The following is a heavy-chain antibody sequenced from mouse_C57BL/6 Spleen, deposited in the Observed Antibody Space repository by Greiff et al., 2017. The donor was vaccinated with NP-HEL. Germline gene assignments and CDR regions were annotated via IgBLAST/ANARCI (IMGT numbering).Heavy chain of an antibody. Sequence: EVKLMESGGGLVKPGGSLKLSCAASGFTFSDYGMHWVRQAPEKGLEWVAYISSCSSTIYYADTVKGRFTISRDNAKNTLFLRMTSLRSEDTAMYYCARPDGYSYYYAMDYWGQGTSVTVSS. J-gene: IGHJ4*01. CDR3: ARPDGYSYYYAMDY. CDR2: ISSCSSTI. V-gene: IGHV5-17*01. CDR1: GFTFSDYG. D-gene: IGHD2-3*01.